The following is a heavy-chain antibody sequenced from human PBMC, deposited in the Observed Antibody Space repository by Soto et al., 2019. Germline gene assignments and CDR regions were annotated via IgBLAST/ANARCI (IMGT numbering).Heavy chain of an antibody. J-gene: IGHJ4*02. CDR3: ASRFLKYCSGGSCYPGHFDY. CDR2: INAGNGNT. Sequence: GASVKVSCTASGYTFTSYAMQWVRQAPGQRLEWMGWINAGNGNTKYSQKFQGRVTITRDTSASTAYMELSSLRSEDTAVYYCASRFLKYCSGGSCYPGHFDYWGQGTLVTVS. D-gene: IGHD2-15*01. V-gene: IGHV1-3*01. CDR1: GYTFTSYA.